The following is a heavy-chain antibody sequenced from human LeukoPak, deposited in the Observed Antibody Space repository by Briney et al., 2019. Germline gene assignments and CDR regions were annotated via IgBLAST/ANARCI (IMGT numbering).Heavy chain of an antibody. Sequence: GGSLRLSCAASGFTFSNAWMSWVRQAPGKGLEWVGRIKSKTDGGTTDYAAPVKGRFTISRDDSKNTLYLQMNSLRAEDTAVYYCARDLTTYYYDSSGYPDYWGQGTLVTVSS. CDR1: GFTFSNAW. CDR2: IKSKTDGGTT. J-gene: IGHJ4*02. D-gene: IGHD3-22*01. CDR3: ARDLTTYYYDSSGYPDY. V-gene: IGHV3-15*01.